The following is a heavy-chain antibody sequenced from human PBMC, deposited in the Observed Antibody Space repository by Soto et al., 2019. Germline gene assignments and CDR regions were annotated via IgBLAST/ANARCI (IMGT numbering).Heavy chain of an antibody. CDR2: FDPEDGET. CDR1: GYTLTELS. Sequence: ASVKVSCKVSGYTLTELSMHWVRQAPGKGREWMGGFDPEDGETIYAQKFQGRVTMTEDTSTDTAYMELSSLRSEDTAVYYCATDDPRYCSGGSCYHGYWGQGTLVTVSS. J-gene: IGHJ4*02. V-gene: IGHV1-24*01. D-gene: IGHD2-15*01. CDR3: ATDDPRYCSGGSCYHGY.